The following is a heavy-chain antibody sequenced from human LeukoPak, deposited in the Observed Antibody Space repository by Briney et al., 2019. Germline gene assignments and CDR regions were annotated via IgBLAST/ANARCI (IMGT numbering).Heavy chain of an antibody. V-gene: IGHV3-53*01. CDR3: ARDGFSSGYPYDAFDI. CDR2: IYSGGST. CDR1: EFSVSANY. J-gene: IGHJ3*02. Sequence: PGGSLRLSCAASEFSVSANYMSWVRQAPGKGLEWVSVIYSGGSTFYADSVKGRFTISRHNSRNTLYLQMNSLRAEDTAVYYCARDGFSSGYPYDAFDIWGQGTMVTVSS. D-gene: IGHD3-22*01.